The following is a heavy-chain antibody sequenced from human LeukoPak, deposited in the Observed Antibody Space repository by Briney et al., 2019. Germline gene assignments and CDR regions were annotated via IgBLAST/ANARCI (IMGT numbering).Heavy chain of an antibody. CDR1: GYTFTGYY. CDR3: ARDLSYYDSSGTGERDY. V-gene: IGHV1-2*02. J-gene: IGHJ4*02. CDR2: INPNSGGT. Sequence: ASVKVSCKASGYTFTGYYMLWVRQAPGQGLEWMGWINPNSGGTNYAQKFQGRVTMTRDTSISTAYMELSRLRSDDTAVYYCARDLSYYDSSGTGERDYWGQGTLVTVSS. D-gene: IGHD3-22*01.